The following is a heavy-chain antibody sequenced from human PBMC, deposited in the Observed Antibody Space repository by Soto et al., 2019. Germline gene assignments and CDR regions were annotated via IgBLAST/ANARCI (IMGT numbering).Heavy chain of an antibody. CDR3: ARHAGSVGYYDFWSGYYGYYYGMDV. D-gene: IGHD3-3*01. J-gene: IGHJ6*02. CDR1: GYSFNSYW. V-gene: IGHV5-51*01. CDR2: IYPGDSDT. Sequence: PGESLKISCKGSGYSFNSYWTGWVRQMPGKGLEWMGIIYPGDSDTRYSPSFQGQVTISADKSISTAYLQWSSLKASDTAMYYCARHAGSVGYYDFWSGYYGYYYGMDVWGQGTTVTVSS.